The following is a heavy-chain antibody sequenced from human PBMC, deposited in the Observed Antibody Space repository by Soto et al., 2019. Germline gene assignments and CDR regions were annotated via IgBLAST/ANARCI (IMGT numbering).Heavy chain of an antibody. CDR1: GFSLSTREVG. J-gene: IGHJ4*02. D-gene: IGHD3-10*01. CDR3: AHRAYYYGSGSYYTH. CDR2: IYWDDDK. Sequence: SGPTLVNRTQTLKLTCTFSGFSLSTREVGVGWIRQPPGKALEWLALIYWDDDKRYRPSLKSRLTIVKDTSKNLVILIMTNMDPEDTATYYCAHRAYYYGSGSYYTHWGQGILVTVSS. V-gene: IGHV2-5*02.